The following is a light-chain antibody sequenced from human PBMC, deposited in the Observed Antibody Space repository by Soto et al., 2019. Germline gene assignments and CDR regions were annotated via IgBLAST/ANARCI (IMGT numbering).Light chain of an antibody. V-gene: IGKV1-5*03. Sequence: DIQMTQSPSTLSASVGDTVTITCRASQNINRWLAWYQQRPGKAPNLLIHKASSLEGGVPSRFSGSASGTEFTLTISSPQPDDFAAYLCLQYNVSPLTFGGGTKVEI. J-gene: IGKJ4*01. CDR1: QNINRW. CDR2: KAS. CDR3: LQYNVSPLT.